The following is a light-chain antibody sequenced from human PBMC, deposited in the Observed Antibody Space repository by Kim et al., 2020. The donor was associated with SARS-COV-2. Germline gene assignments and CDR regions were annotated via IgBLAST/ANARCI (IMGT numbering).Light chain of an antibody. CDR1: IRNE. J-gene: IGKJ1*01. CDR3: LQDSRYPRT. Sequence: IRNELGWYQQKPGKAPKVLIYAASTLQSGVSSRLSGSGSGTDFTLTISSLQPEDFATYYCLQDSRYPRTFGQGTKVDIK. CDR2: AAS. V-gene: IGKV1-6*01.